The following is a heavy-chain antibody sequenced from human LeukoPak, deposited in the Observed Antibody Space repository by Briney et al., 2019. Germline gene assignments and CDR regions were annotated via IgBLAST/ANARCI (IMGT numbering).Heavy chain of an antibody. Sequence: ASVKVSCKVSGYTLTELSMHWVQQAPGKGLEWMGGFDPEDGETIYAQKFQGRVTMTEDTSTDTAYMELSSLRSEDTAVYYCATGGTYRIVGATGWFDPWGQGTLVTVSS. J-gene: IGHJ5*02. V-gene: IGHV1-24*01. CDR2: FDPEDGET. CDR3: ATGGTYRIVGATGWFDP. D-gene: IGHD1-26*01. CDR1: GYTLTELS.